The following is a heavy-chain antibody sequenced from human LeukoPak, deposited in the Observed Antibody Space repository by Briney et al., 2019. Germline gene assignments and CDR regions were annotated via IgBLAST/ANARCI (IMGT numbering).Heavy chain of an antibody. V-gene: IGHV3-21*01. J-gene: IGHJ6*03. Sequence: GGSLRLSCAASGFTFSSYSMNWVRQAPGKGLEWVSSISSSSSYIYYADSVKGRFTISRDNAKNSLYLQMNSLRAEDTAVYYCARDATYSSGWYPGRYYYYMDVWGKGTTATVSS. CDR1: GFTFSSYS. CDR3: ARDATYSSGWYPGRYYYYMDV. D-gene: IGHD6-19*01. CDR2: ISSSSSYI.